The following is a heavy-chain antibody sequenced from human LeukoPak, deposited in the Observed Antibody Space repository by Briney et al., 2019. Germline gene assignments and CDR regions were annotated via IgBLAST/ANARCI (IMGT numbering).Heavy chain of an antibody. CDR2: IIPIFGTA. D-gene: IGHD3-3*01. CDR3: ARGRLRFKWDDAFDI. CDR1: GGTFSSYA. Sequence: SVKVSCKASGGTFSSYAISWVRQAPGQGLEWMGGIIPIFGTANYAQKFQGRVTITADESTSTAYMELSSLRSEDTAVYYCARGRLRFKWDDAFDIWDQGTMVTVSS. V-gene: IGHV1-69*13. J-gene: IGHJ3*02.